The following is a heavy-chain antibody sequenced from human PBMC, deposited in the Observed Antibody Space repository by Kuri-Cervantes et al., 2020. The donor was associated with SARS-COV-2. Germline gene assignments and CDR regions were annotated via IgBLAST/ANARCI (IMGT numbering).Heavy chain of an antibody. CDR3: VRIRAATVIADY. V-gene: IGHV2-5*05. CDR1: GLSLSTSGVG. J-gene: IGHJ4*02. Sequence: SGPTLVKPTQTLTLTCTFSGLSLSTSGVGVGWIRQPPGKALEWLALFYWDDDKRYGPSLKSRLTITKDTSKNQVVLTMTNMDPVDTATYYCVRIRAATVIADYWGQGTLVTVSS. CDR2: FYWDDDK. D-gene: IGHD4-11*01.